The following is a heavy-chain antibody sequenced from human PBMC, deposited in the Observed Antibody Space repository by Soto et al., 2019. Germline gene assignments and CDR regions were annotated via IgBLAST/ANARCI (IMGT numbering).Heavy chain of an antibody. CDR2: IHYSGTT. D-gene: IGHD2-8*02. V-gene: IGHV4-39*01. CDR3: AARYCSSTVCYYFDH. J-gene: IGHJ4*02. CDR1: SGSITSSSYY. Sequence: QLQLQEAGPGLVKPSETLSLTCTVSSGSITSSSYYWGWIRQPPGKGLEWIGHIHYSGTTYYHPSLRSRVAIFADSSKNQFSLRLNSVTAADTAVYYCAARYCSSTVCYYFDHWGQGTLATVSS.